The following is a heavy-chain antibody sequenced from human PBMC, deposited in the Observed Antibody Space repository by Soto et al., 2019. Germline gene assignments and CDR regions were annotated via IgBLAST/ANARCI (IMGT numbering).Heavy chain of an antibody. J-gene: IGHJ4*02. CDR3: ARVGDFWSGYPYYFDY. D-gene: IGHD3-3*01. CDR2: INHSGST. Sequence: PSETLSLTCAVYGGSFSGYYWSWIRQPPGKGLEWIGEINHSGSTNYNPSLKSRVTISVDTSKNQFSLKLSSVTAADTAVYYCARVGDFWSGYPYYFDYWGQGTLVTV. CDR1: GGSFSGYY. V-gene: IGHV4-34*01.